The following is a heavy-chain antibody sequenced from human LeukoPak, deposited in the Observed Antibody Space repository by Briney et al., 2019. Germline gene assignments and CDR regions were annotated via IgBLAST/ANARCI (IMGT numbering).Heavy chain of an antibody. CDR1: GFTFSSYA. Sequence: GGSLRLSCAASGFTFSSYAMHWVRQAPGKGLEWVALISYDGSYKYYADSVKGRFTISRDNSLNTLYLQMNSLRAEDTAVYYCARDVSAWSAGFDPWGQGTLVTVSS. D-gene: IGHD6-19*01. V-gene: IGHV3-30-3*01. CDR2: ISYDGSYK. J-gene: IGHJ5*02. CDR3: ARDVSAWSAGFDP.